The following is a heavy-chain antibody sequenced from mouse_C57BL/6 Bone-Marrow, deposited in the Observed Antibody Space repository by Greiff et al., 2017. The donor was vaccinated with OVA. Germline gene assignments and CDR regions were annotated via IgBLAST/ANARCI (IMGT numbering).Heavy chain of an antibody. CDR3: AYYYGSSYEYYYAMDY. J-gene: IGHJ4*01. Sequence: VKLMESGAELARPGASVKLSCKASGYTFTSYGISWVKQRTGQGLEWIGEIYPRSGNTYYNEKFKGKATLTADKSSSTAYMELRSLTSEDSAVYFCAYYYGSSYEYYYAMDYWGQGTSVTVSS. CDR2: IYPRSGNT. D-gene: IGHD1-1*01. V-gene: IGHV1-81*01. CDR1: GYTFTSYG.